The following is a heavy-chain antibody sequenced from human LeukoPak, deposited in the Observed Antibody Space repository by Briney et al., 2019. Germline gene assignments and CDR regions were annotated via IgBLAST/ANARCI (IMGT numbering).Heavy chain of an antibody. Sequence: PSETLSLICTVSGGSISSYYWSWIRQPPGKGLDWIGYIYYNGSSGSTNYNPSLNSRVTISADMSKKQFSLKLSSVTAADTAVYYCARALNDYYFDYWGQRALVTVSS. CDR1: GGSISSYY. V-gene: IGHV4-59*01. J-gene: IGHJ4*02. CDR3: ARALNDYYFDY. D-gene: IGHD4/OR15-4a*01. CDR2: IYYNGSSGST.